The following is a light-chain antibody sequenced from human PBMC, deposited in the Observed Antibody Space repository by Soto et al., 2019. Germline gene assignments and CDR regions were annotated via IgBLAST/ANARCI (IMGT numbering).Light chain of an antibody. CDR3: QAWDSSTNYV. CDR2: QDS. CDR1: KLGDKY. J-gene: IGLJ1*01. Sequence: SYELTQPPSVSVSPGQTASITCSGDKLGDKYACWYQQKPGQPPVLVIYQDSKRPSGIPERFSGSNSGNTATLTISGTQAMDEADYYCQAWDSSTNYVFGTGTKLTVL. V-gene: IGLV3-1*01.